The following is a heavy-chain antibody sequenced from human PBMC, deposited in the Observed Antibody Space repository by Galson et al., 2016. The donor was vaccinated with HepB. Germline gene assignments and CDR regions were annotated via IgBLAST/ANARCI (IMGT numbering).Heavy chain of an antibody. CDR2: ISGSSEYI. Sequence: SLRLSCAASGFIFSSYSMNWFRQAPGKGLEWVSSISGSSEYIHYADSMKGRFTISRDNAKNSLTLQMDSLRVGDTAVYYCVRGLPISTAIVWGQGTTVTVSS. J-gene: IGHJ6*02. CDR1: GFIFSSYS. D-gene: IGHD2-2*02. CDR3: VRGLPISTAIV. V-gene: IGHV3-21*01.